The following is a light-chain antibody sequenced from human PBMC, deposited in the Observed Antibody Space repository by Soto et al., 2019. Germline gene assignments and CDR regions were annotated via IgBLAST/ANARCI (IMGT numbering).Light chain of an antibody. CDR1: QSISSW. V-gene: IGKV1-5*03. Sequence: DIQMTQSPSTLSASVGDRVTITCRASQSISSWLAWYQQKPGKAPKLLISKASNLESEVPSRFSGSGSGTEFTLTISSLQPDDFATYYCQQYHSSPPTFDQGTKVEIK. CDR2: KAS. J-gene: IGKJ1*01. CDR3: QQYHSSPPT.